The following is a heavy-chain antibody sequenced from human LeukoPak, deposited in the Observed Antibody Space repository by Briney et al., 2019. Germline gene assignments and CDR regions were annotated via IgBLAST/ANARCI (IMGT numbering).Heavy chain of an antibody. CDR3: ARDSPRTGP. CDR2: IDGDGRIT. J-gene: IGHJ5*02. Sequence: GGSLRLSCAASGFTLSNYWMHWVRQVPGQGLVWVSHIDGDGRITNYGDSVKGRFTISRDNAKNILYLQMNSLRAEDTAVYYCARDSPRTGPWGQGILVTVSS. D-gene: IGHD1-1*01. V-gene: IGHV3-74*01. CDR1: GFTLSNYW.